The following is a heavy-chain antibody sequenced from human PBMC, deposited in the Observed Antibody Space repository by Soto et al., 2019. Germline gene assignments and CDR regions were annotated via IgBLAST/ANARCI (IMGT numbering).Heavy chain of an antibody. D-gene: IGHD3-16*01. CDR2: IWYDGSNK. CDR1: GFTFSSYG. CDR3: ARDMLAARALGAFDY. Sequence: QVQLVESGGGVVQPGRSLRLSCAESGFTFSSYGMHWVRQAPGKGLEWVAVIWYDGSNKYYADSVKGRFTISRDNSKNTLYLQMNSLRAEDTAVYYCARDMLAARALGAFDYWGQGTLVTVSS. J-gene: IGHJ4*02. V-gene: IGHV3-33*01.